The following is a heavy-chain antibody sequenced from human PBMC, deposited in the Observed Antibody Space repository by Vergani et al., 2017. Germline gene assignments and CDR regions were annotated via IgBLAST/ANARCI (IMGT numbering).Heavy chain of an antibody. CDR3: ARDLGIAVVYGLLGY. CDR2: ISSNGGST. Sequence: EVQLVESGGGLVQPGGSLRLSCAASGFTFSSYAMHWVRQAPGKGLEYVSAISSNGGSTYYANSVKGRFTISRDNSKNTLYLQMCSLRAEDMAVYYCARDLGIAVVYGLLGYWGQGTLVTVSS. V-gene: IGHV3-64*01. D-gene: IGHD6-19*01. J-gene: IGHJ4*02. CDR1: GFTFSSYA.